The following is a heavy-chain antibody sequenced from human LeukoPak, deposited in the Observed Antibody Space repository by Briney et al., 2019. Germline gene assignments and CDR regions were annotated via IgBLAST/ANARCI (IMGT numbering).Heavy chain of an antibody. CDR1: GGSFSGYY. CDR3: AREGYGSGSYPHFDY. D-gene: IGHD3-10*01. CDR2: INHSGST. V-gene: IGHV4-34*01. J-gene: IGHJ4*02. Sequence: SETLSLTCAVYGGSFSGYYWSWIRQPPGKGLEWIGEINHSGSTNYNPPLKSRVTISVDTSKNQFSLKLSSVTAADTAVYYCAREGYGSGSYPHFDYWGQGTLVTVSS.